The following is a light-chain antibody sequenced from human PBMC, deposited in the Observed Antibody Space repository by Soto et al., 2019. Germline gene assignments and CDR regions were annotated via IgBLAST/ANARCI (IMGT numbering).Light chain of an antibody. CDR2: AAS. CDR3: QQANSFPPT. J-gene: IGKJ4*01. CDR1: QGVSSW. V-gene: IGKV1-12*01. Sequence: DIQMTQSPSSVSASVGDRVTITCRASQGVSSWLGWYQQKPGNAPKLLIHAASSLQSGVPSRFSGSGYGTDFTLTISSLQPEDFATYFCQQANSFPPTFGGGTKVEIK.